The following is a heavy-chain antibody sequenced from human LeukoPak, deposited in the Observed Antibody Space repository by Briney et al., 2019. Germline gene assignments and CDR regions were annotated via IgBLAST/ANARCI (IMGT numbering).Heavy chain of an antibody. CDR2: ISYDGSNK. D-gene: IGHD2-15*01. CDR3: ARTPSPVVGYCSGGSCGAFDI. Sequence: GGSLRLSCAASGFTFSSYAMHWVRQAPGKGLEWVAVISYDGSNKYYADSVKGRFTISRDNSKNTLYLQMNSLRAEDTAVYYCARTPSPVVGYCSGGSCGAFDIWGQGTMVTVSS. CDR1: GFTFSSYA. J-gene: IGHJ3*02. V-gene: IGHV3-30-3*01.